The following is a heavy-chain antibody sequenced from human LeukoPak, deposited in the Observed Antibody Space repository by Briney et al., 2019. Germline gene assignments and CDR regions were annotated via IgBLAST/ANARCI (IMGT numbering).Heavy chain of an antibody. V-gene: IGHV3-21*01. Sequence: GGSLRLSCAASGFTFSSYNMNWVRQAPGKGLEWVLSISSSSDYIYYADSVKGRFTISRDSATNSLYLQMNSLRAEDTAVYHCARVAFGELWGMDVWGKGTTVTISS. CDR1: GFTFSSYN. CDR3: ARVAFGELWGMDV. CDR2: ISSSSDYI. D-gene: IGHD3-10*01. J-gene: IGHJ6*04.